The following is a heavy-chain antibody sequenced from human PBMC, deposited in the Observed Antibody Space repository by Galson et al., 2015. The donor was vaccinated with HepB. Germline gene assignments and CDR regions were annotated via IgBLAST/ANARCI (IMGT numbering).Heavy chain of an antibody. CDR2: ISYDGSNK. CDR3: ARDTYYDFWSGYYISGGWFDP. J-gene: IGHJ5*02. D-gene: IGHD3-3*01. Sequence: SLRLSCAASGFTFSSYAMHWVRQAPGKGLEWVAVISYDGSNKYYADSVKGRFTISRDNSKNTLYLQMNSLRAEDTAVYYCARDTYYDFWSGYYISGGWFDPWAREPWSPSPQ. V-gene: IGHV3-30*04. CDR1: GFTFSSYA.